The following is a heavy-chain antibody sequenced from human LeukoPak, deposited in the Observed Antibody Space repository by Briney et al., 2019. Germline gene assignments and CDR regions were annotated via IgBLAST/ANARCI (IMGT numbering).Heavy chain of an antibody. V-gene: IGHV3-30*04. CDR1: GFTFSCYA. Sequence: PGGSLRLSCAASGFTFSCYAMHWVRQAPGKGLEWVAVISYDGSNKYYADSVKGRFTISRDNSKNTLYLQMNSLRAEDTAVYYCAREGLRGAYFDYWGQGTLVTVSS. CDR2: ISYDGSNK. CDR3: AREGLRGAYFDY. J-gene: IGHJ4*02. D-gene: IGHD3-10*01.